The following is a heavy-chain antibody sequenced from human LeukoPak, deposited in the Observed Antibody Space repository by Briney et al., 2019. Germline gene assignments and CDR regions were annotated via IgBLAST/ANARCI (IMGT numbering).Heavy chain of an antibody. CDR2: ISWNSGSI. J-gene: IGHJ4*02. Sequence: GGSLRLSCAASGFTFDDYAMHWVRQAPGKGLEWVSGISWNSGSIGYADSVKGRFTISRDNAKNSLYLQMNSLRAEDTALYYCAKDPHRYSSSWYRFDYWGQGTLVTVSS. CDR3: AKDPHRYSSSWYRFDY. D-gene: IGHD6-13*01. CDR1: GFTFDDYA. V-gene: IGHV3-9*01.